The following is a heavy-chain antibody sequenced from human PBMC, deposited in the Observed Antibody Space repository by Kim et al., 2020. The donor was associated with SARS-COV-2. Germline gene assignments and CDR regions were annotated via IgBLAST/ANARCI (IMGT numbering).Heavy chain of an antibody. J-gene: IGHJ4*02. D-gene: IGHD3-22*01. V-gene: IGHV3-23*01. CDR3: AKDKGISSGGPVFDY. Sequence: GGSLRLSCLASGFTFNNYAMNWVRQAPGQGLEWVSLIRSSSDTTYYADAVKGRFTISRDNSKNTLYLQMNSLRAEDTAIYYCAKDKGISSGGPVFDYWGQGSLVTVSS. CDR1: GFTFNNYA. CDR2: IRSSSDTT.